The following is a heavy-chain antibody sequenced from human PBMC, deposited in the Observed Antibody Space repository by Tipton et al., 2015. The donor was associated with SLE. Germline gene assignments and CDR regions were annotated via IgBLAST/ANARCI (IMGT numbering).Heavy chain of an antibody. CDR2: TYYRSKWYN. V-gene: IGHV6-1*01. J-gene: IGHJ4*02. CDR3: ARDWEGRWELHLGIWVY. Sequence: GLVKPSQTLSLTCAISGDSVSSNSAAWNWIRQSPSRGLEWLGRTYYRSKWYNDYAVSVKSRITINPDTSKNQFSLKLSSVTAADTAVYYCARDWEGRWELHLGIWVYWGQGTLVTVSS. CDR1: GDSVSSNSAA. D-gene: IGHD1-26*01.